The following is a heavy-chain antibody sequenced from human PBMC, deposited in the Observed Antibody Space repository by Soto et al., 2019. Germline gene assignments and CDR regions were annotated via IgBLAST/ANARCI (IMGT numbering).Heavy chain of an antibody. Sequence: QVQLVQSGAEVKKPGASVKVSCKASGYTFTSYDINWVRQATGQGLEWMGWMNPNSGNTGYAQKFQGRVTMTRNTSISTAYMELSSLRSEDTAVYYCAREYKTGYSSSWGTDYWGQGTLVTVSS. CDR3: AREYKTGYSSSWGTDY. V-gene: IGHV1-8*01. CDR1: GYTFTSYD. J-gene: IGHJ4*02. D-gene: IGHD6-13*01. CDR2: MNPNSGNT.